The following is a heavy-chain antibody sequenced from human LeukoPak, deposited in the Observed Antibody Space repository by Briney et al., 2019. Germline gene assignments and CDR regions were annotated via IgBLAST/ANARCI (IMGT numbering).Heavy chain of an antibody. CDR3: ARQGTIGTTSPFDI. V-gene: IGHV4-59*08. CDR1: GGSLGHYY. D-gene: IGHD1-1*01. Sequence: SVTLSLTCTVSGGSLGHYYWTWLRQPPGKGPEWIGYIYYSGSTNYNPSLKSRVTISVDTSRNQFSLTLSSVTAADTAVYYCARQGTIGTTSPFDIWGQGTKVTVSS. J-gene: IGHJ3*02. CDR2: IYYSGST.